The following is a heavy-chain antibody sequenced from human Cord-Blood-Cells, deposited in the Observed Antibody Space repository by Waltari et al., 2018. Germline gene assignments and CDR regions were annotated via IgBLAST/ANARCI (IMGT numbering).Heavy chain of an antibody. D-gene: IGHD2-15*01. Sequence: EVQLVESGGGLVKPGGSLRLSCAAGGFTFSCYRMNWFPQAPGKGLEWVSSISSSSSYIYYADSVKGRFTISRDNAKNSLYLQMNSLRAEDTAVYYCARGHCSGGSCYLDYWGQGTLVTVSS. CDR2: ISSSSSYI. CDR3: ARGHCSGGSCYLDY. J-gene: IGHJ4*02. CDR1: GFTFSCYR. V-gene: IGHV3-21*01.